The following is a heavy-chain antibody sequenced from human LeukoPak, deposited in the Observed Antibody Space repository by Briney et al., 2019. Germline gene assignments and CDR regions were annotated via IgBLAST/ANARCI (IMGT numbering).Heavy chain of an antibody. Sequence: PGGSLRLSCAASGFTFDDYGMSRVRQAPGKGLEWVAGINWNGGSTGYADFVKGRFTISRDNAKNSLYLQMNSLRAEDTALYYCARDGYDDYVWGSYRPDYWGQGTLVTVSS. V-gene: IGHV3-20*04. D-gene: IGHD3-16*02. CDR2: INWNGGST. CDR1: GFTFDDYG. CDR3: ARDGYDDYVWGSYRPDY. J-gene: IGHJ4*02.